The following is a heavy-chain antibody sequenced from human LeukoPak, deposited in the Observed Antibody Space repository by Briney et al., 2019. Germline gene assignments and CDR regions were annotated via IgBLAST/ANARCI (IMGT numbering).Heavy chain of an antibody. V-gene: IGHV3-21*04. CDR2: ISSSSSYI. J-gene: IGHJ3*02. CDR1: GFTFSSYS. CDR3: AKDKGGSSGSFHI. Sequence: GGSLRLSCAASGFTFSSYSMNWVRQAPGKGLEWVSSISSSSSYIYYADSVKGRFTISRDNAKNSLFLQINSLRAEDTAVYYCAKDKGGSSGSFHIWGQGTMVTVSS. D-gene: IGHD6-25*01.